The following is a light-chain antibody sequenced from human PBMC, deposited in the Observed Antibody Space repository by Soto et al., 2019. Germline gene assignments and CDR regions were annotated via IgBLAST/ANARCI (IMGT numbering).Light chain of an antibody. Sequence: EIVLTQSPGTLSLSPGERATLSCRASQSVASHYLAWYQQTPGQAPRLLIYAASTRATGIPDRFSGSGSGTDFTLTISRLEPEDFAVYYCQLYGGSPIRYTFGQGPKLDIK. CDR3: QLYGGSPIRYT. V-gene: IGKV3-20*01. CDR1: QSVASHY. J-gene: IGKJ2*01. CDR2: AAS.